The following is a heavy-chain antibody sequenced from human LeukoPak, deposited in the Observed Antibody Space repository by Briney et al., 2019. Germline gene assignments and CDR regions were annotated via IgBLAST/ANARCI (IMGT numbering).Heavy chain of an antibody. V-gene: IGHV3-23*01. D-gene: IGHD3-22*01. CDR1: GFTFSSYA. CDR3: AKDLYYYDSSGYSY. Sequence: PGGSLRLSCAASGFTFSSYAMSWVRQAPGKGLEWVPAISGSGGSTYYADSVKGRFTISRDNSKNTLYLQMNSLRAEDTAVYYCAKDLYYYDSSGYSYWGQGTLVTVSS. J-gene: IGHJ4*02. CDR2: ISGSGGST.